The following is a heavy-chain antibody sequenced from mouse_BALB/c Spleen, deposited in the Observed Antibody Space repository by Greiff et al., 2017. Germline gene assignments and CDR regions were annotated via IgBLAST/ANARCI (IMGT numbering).Heavy chain of an antibody. CDR2: ISSGGGNT. V-gene: IGHV5-9*03. D-gene: IGHD2-4*01. Sequence: EVMLVESGGGLVKPGGSLKLSCAASGFTFSSYTMSWVRQTPEKRLEWVATISSGGGNTYYPDSVKGRFTISRDNAKNNLYLQMSSLRSEDTALYYCARYMHDYDGAWFAYWGQGTLVTVSA. J-gene: IGHJ3*01. CDR1: GFTFSSYT. CDR3: ARYMHDYDGAWFAY.